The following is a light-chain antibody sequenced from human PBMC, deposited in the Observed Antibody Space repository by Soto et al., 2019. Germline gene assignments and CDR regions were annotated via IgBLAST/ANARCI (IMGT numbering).Light chain of an antibody. CDR3: QQYTTAPPSWT. J-gene: IGKJ1*01. CDR2: GAS. CDR1: QSVSSTY. Sequence: EIVLTQSPGTLSLSPGERATLSCRASQSVSSTYLDWYQQKPGQAPRLLIYGASSRATGIPDRFSGSGSGTDFTLTISRLEPEDVAVYYCQQYTTAPPSWTFGQGTKVEIK. V-gene: IGKV3-20*01.